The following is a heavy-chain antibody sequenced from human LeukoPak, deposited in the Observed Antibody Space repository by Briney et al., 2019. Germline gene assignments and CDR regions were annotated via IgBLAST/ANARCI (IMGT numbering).Heavy chain of an antibody. V-gene: IGHV1-8*01. CDR2: MKSNSGDT. Sequence: GASVKVSCKTSGYTFTGYDINWVRQAPGQGLEWMGWMKSNSGDTHFAQKFQGRLTMTRNTSISTAFMELSSLRSEDTAVYYCARGEYSSSWYPFGYWGQGSLVTVSS. J-gene: IGHJ4*02. CDR1: GYTFTGYD. CDR3: ARGEYSSSWYPFGY. D-gene: IGHD6-13*01.